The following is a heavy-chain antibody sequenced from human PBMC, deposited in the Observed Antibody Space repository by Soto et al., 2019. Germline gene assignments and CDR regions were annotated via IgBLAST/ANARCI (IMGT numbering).Heavy chain of an antibody. V-gene: IGHV3-30*18. Sequence: QVQLVESGGGVVQPGRSLRLSCVGSGFTFSYYGMHWVRQGPGKGLEWVAVISFDGSKKCYRDSVKGRFTISRDNSKNTLYLQMNSLRVEDTAVYYCAKDRGPRRKWLVDPFDSWGQGTLVTVSS. CDR1: GFTFSYYG. D-gene: IGHD6-19*01. CDR3: AKDRGPRRKWLVDPFDS. J-gene: IGHJ4*02. CDR2: ISFDGSKK.